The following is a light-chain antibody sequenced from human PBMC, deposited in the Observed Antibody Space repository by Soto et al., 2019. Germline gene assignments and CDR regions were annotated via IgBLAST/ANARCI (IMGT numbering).Light chain of an antibody. CDR2: GAS. J-gene: IGKJ2*01. V-gene: IGKV3-20*01. Sequence: EIVLTQSPGTLSLSPGERATLSCTASQSVSSSYLAWYQQKPGQAPRLLIYGASSRATGIPDRFSGSGSGTDFTLTISRLEPEDFAVDYCQQYGSSPMYTFGQRTKLDIK. CDR1: QSVSSSY. CDR3: QQYGSSPMYT.